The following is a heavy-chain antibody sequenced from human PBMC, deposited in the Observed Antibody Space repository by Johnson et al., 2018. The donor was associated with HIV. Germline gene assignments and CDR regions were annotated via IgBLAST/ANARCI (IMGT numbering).Heavy chain of an antibody. D-gene: IGHD6-13*01. J-gene: IGHJ3*02. Sequence: VQLVESGGGLVQPGGSLRLSCAASRFTFSNYWMSWVRQAPGKGLEWVSYISSSGSTIYYADSVKGRFPISRDTSRATLYLQMTSLRPEDTAVYYCARGRKDIAAVDGLDTDGFDTWGQGTMVTVSS. CDR3: ARGRKDIAAVDGLDTDGFDT. V-gene: IGHV3-48*01. CDR1: RFTFSNYW. CDR2: ISSSGSTI.